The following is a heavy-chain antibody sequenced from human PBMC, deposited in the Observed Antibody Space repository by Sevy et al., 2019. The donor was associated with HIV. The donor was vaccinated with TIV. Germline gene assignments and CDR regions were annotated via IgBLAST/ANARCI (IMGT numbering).Heavy chain of an antibody. CDR2: VSSDSMFI. V-gene: IGHV3-21*01. CDR3: TSLGQLWLLNS. D-gene: IGHD3-16*01. J-gene: IGHJ5*02. Sequence: GGSLRLSCAASGFTFNTYSMNWVRQAPGKGLEWVSSVSSDSMFIYYADSVKGRFTISRDNARNLLFLQMNTLRADDTAVYYCTSLGQLWLLNSWGQGALVTVSS. CDR1: GFTFNTYS.